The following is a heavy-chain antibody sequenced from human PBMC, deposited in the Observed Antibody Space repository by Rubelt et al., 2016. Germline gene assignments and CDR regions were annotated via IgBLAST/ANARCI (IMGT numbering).Heavy chain of an antibody. CDR1: GFTFSSYA. CDR2: ISYDGSNK. D-gene: IGHD6-19*01. CDR3: ARDRIAVDKFDY. J-gene: IGHJ4*02. Sequence: QVQLVESGGGVVQPGRSLRLSCAASGFTFSSYAMHWVRQAPGKGLEWVAVISYDGSNKYYADSVKGRLHSSRDNSKNTLYLQMNSLRAEDTAVYYCARDRIAVDKFDYWGQGTLVTVSS. V-gene: IGHV3-30*04.